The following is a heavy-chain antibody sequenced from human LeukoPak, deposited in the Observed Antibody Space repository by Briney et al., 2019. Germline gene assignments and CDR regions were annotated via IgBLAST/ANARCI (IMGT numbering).Heavy chain of an antibody. Sequence: GGSLRLSCAASGFTFSSYWVSWVRQAPGKGLEWVANIKQDGSEKYYVDSVKGRFTISRDNAKNSLYLQMNSLRAEDTAVYYCTRGWYNGFDYWGQGTLVTVSS. D-gene: IGHD6-13*01. CDR3: TRGWYNGFDY. CDR2: IKQDGSEK. CDR1: GFTFSSYW. V-gene: IGHV3-7*03. J-gene: IGHJ4*02.